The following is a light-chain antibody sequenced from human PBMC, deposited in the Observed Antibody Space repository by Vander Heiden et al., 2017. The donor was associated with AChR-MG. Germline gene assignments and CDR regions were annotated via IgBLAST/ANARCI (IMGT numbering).Light chain of an antibody. J-gene: IGKJ4*01. Sequence: EIVMTQSPATLSVSPGERATPSSRASQSVSSNLAWYQQKPGQAPRLLIYGAATRATGIPARFSGRGSGTEFTLTISSLQSEDFAVYYCQQYNNWPPLTFGGGTKVEIK. CDR2: GAA. CDR1: QSVSSN. CDR3: QQYNNWPPLT. V-gene: IGKV3-15*01.